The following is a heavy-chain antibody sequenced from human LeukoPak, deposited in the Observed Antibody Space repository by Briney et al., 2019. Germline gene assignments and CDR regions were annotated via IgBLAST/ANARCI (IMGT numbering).Heavy chain of an antibody. V-gene: IGHV3-23*01. J-gene: IGHJ2*01. CDR2: ISGSGGST. Sequence: PGGSLRLSCAASGFTFSSYAMSWVRQAPGKGLEWVSAISGSGGSTYYADSVKGRFTISRDNSKNTLYLQMNSLRAEDTAVYYCAKDTYSYGRALHWYFDLWGRGTLVTVSS. D-gene: IGHD5-18*01. CDR3: AKDTYSYGRALHWYFDL. CDR1: GFTFSSYA.